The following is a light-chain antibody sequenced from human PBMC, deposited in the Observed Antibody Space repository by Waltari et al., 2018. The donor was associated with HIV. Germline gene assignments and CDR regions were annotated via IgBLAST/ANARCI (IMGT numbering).Light chain of an antibody. CDR3: QQYYSLPPT. CDR2: WAS. J-gene: IGKJ4*01. Sequence: DIIMTQSPDSLAVSLVERVTINCKSSRNILYNSDNKNYLAWYQQKAGQAPRVLISWASTRPVGVPSSIRTFGVPERFSGSGAGTNFSLTISSLQEDDVAVYYCQQYYSLPPTFGGGTRVERK. V-gene: IGKV4-1*01. CDR1: RNILYNSDNKNY.